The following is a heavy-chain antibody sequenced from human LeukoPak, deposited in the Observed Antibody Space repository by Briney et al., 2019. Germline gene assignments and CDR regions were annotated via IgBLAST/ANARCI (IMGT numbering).Heavy chain of an antibody. CDR3: AILTGIAAAA. Sequence: GGSLRLSCVASGFTFSSYWMHWVRQAPGKGLVWVSRINSDGSTTTYADSVKGRFTISRYNAKNTLYLQMNSLRAEDTAIYYCAILTGIAAAAWGQGTLVTVSS. D-gene: IGHD6-13*01. CDR2: INSDGSTT. J-gene: IGHJ5*02. CDR1: GFTFSSYW. V-gene: IGHV3-74*01.